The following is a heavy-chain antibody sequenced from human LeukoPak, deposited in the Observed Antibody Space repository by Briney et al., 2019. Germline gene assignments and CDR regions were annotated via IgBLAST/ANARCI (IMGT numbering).Heavy chain of an antibody. CDR3: ARAVGELSGYYGMDV. D-gene: IGHD3-10*01. Sequence: GGSLRLSCAASGVTVSSNYMSCVREAPGKGLEWGSVIYSGGSTYYADSVKGRFTISRDNSKNTLYLQMNSLRAEDTAVYYCARAVGELSGYYGMDVWGQGTTVTVSS. V-gene: IGHV3-53*01. CDR1: GVTVSSNY. CDR2: IYSGGST. J-gene: IGHJ6*02.